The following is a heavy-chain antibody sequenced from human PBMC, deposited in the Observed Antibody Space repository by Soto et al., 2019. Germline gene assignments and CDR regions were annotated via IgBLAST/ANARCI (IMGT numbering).Heavy chain of an antibody. D-gene: IGHD2-2*01. CDR1: GYTLTELS. CDR3: ATKRGSCSSTSCYRRYYYYGMDV. J-gene: IGHJ6*02. V-gene: IGHV1-24*01. Sequence: QVQLVQSGAEVKKPGASVKVSCKVSGYTLTELSMHWVRQAPGKGLEWMGGFDPEDGETIYAQKFQGRVTMTEDTSTDPAYMELSSLRSEDTAVYYCATKRGSCSSTSCYRRYYYYGMDVWGQGTTVTVSS. CDR2: FDPEDGET.